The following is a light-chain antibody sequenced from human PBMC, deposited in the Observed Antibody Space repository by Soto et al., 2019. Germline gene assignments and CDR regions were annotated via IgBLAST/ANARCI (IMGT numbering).Light chain of an antibody. V-gene: IGKV1-5*03. CDR2: KAS. CDR1: QTINSW. J-gene: IGKJ4*01. CDR3: QQTST. Sequence: DIQMTQSPSTLSASVGDRVTITCRASQTINSWLAWYQQKPGKAPKLLIYKASTLESGVPSRFSGSGSGTEFTLTISSLQPDDFATYYCQQTSTFGGGTKVEIK.